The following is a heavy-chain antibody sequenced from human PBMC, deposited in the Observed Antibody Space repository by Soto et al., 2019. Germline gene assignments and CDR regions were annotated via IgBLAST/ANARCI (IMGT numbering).Heavy chain of an antibody. D-gene: IGHD3-10*01. J-gene: IGHJ6*02. CDR1: GFTFSCSA. V-gene: IGHV3-30*04. Sequence: PGGSLRLSCAASGFTFSCSAMHWVRQAPGKGLEWVVMISYDGRSEHYADSVKGRFSIFRDNSKNTLYLQMSSLRFEDTAVYYCARDGPSGSYFGMDVWGQGTTVTVSS. CDR2: ISYDGRSE. CDR3: ARDGPSGSYFGMDV.